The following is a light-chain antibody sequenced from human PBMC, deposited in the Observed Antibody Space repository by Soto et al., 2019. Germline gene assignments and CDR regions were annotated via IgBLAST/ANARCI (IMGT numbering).Light chain of an antibody. J-gene: IGKJ3*01. CDR2: DAS. CDR1: QSVSAW. V-gene: IGKV1-5*01. CDR3: QHYNRLT. Sequence: DIQMTQSPSTLSASLGDRVTLTCRASQSVSAWLAWYQEKPGKAPKLLIYDASTLESGVPSRFSGSGSGAEFTLTISSLQPDDFATYYCQHYNRLTFGPGTKVDIK.